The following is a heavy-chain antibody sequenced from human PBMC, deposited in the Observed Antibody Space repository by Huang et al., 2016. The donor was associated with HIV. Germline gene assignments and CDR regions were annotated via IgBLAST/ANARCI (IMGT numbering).Heavy chain of an antibody. V-gene: IGHV3-30*02. CDR1: GFSFSTYG. Sequence: QVHLVESGGGVVQPGGSLRISCAASGFSFSTYGMHWVRQAPGKGPEWVAFIRFHASNEDYADSVKGLFTISRDNSKNTLFLQMNSLRTEDTAVYYCAKDGWLQSLDSWCRGTLVTVSS. CDR2: IRFHASNE. J-gene: IGHJ4*02. CDR3: AKDGWLQSLDS. D-gene: IGHD5-12*01.